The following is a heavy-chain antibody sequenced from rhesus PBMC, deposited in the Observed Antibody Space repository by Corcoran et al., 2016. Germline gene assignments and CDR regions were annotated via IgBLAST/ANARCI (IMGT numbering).Heavy chain of an antibody. V-gene: IGHV2S1*01. CDR3: AREFSGSVRAINGLDS. CDR2: IYWVDDK. CDR1: GFSLSTSGMG. J-gene: IGHJ6*01. D-gene: IGHD2-39*02. Sequence: QVTLKESGPALVKPTQTLTLTCPFSGFSLSTSGMGVGWFLQPPGKALEWLASIYWVDDKYYSTSLKSRLTITKDTSKNQVVLTMTNMDPVDTATYYCAREFSGSVRAINGLDSWGQGVVVTVSS.